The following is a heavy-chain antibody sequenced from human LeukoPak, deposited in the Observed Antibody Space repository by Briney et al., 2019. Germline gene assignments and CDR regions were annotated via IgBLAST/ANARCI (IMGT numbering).Heavy chain of an antibody. Sequence: GASVKVSCKASGGTFSSYAISWVRQAPGQGLEWMGGIIPIFGTANYAQKFQGRVTITTDESTSTAYMELSSLRSEDTAVYYCAGGDTVTTRAYYYYYMDVWGKGTTVTVSS. V-gene: IGHV1-69*05. CDR1: GGTFSSYA. CDR3: AGGDTVTTRAYYYYYMDV. J-gene: IGHJ6*03. CDR2: IIPIFGTA. D-gene: IGHD4-11*01.